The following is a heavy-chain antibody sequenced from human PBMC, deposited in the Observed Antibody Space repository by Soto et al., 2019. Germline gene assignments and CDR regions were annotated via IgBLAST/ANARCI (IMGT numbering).Heavy chain of an antibody. V-gene: IGHV1-69*13. Sequence: ASVKVSCKASGATFSSYAISWVRQAPGQGLEWMGGIIPIFGTANYAQKFQGRVTITADESTSTAYMELSSLRSEDTAVYYCAREEIDIPVAGTPYYYGMDVWGQGTTV. CDR1: GATFSSYA. CDR2: IIPIFGTA. J-gene: IGHJ6*02. CDR3: AREEIDIPVAGTPYYYGMDV. D-gene: IGHD6-19*01.